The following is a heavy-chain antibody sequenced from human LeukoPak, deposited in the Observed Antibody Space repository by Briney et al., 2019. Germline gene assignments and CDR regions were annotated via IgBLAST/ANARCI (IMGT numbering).Heavy chain of an antibody. Sequence: GGSLRLSCAASGFTFSSYAMSWVRQAPWKGLEWVSAISGSGGSTYYADSVKGRFTISRDNSKNTLYLQMNSLRAEDTAVYYCAKDRDSSSWYFDYWGQGTLVTVSS. CDR3: AKDRDSSSWYFDY. D-gene: IGHD6-13*01. CDR2: ISGSGGST. V-gene: IGHV3-23*01. CDR1: GFTFSSYA. J-gene: IGHJ4*02.